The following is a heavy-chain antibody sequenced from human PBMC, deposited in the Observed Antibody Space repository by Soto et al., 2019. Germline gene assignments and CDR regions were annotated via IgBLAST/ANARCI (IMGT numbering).Heavy chain of an antibody. CDR1: GFTFSSYA. D-gene: IGHD3-3*01. Sequence: PGESLKISCAASGFTFSSYAMSWVRQAPGKGLEWVSAISGSGGSTYYADSVKGRFTISRDNSKNTLYLQMNSLRAEDTAVYYCARDKRDLRFLEWSYYFDYWGQGTLVTVSS. J-gene: IGHJ4*02. V-gene: IGHV3-23*01. CDR3: ARDKRDLRFLEWSYYFDY. CDR2: ISGSGGST.